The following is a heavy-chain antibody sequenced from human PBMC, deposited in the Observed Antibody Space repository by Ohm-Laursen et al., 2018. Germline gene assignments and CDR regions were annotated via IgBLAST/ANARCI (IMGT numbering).Heavy chain of an antibody. V-gene: IGHV3-11*01. J-gene: IGHJ4*02. CDR3: ARADGYKCFDY. D-gene: IGHD5-24*01. Sequence: SLRLSCSASGFTFSDYYMSWIRQAPGKGLEWVSYISSSGSTIYYADSVKGRFTISRDNAKNSLYLQMDSLRAEDTAVYYCARADGYKCFDYWGQGTLVTVSS. CDR1: GFTFSDYY. CDR2: ISSSGSTI.